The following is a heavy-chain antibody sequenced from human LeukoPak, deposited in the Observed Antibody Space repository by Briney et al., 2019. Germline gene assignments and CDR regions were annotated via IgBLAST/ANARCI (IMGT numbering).Heavy chain of an antibody. CDR1: GSTFAIYW. V-gene: IGHV5-51*01. CDR3: ARFSTRLLDH. J-gene: IGHJ4*02. D-gene: IGHD3-3*01. CDR2: IYPGDSDT. Sequence: GESLKISCQGSGSTFAIYWIGWVRQLPGKGLEWMGIIYPGDSDTKYSPSFQGQVTMSVDKSINTAYLQWDSLKASDTAMYYCARFSTRLLDHWGQGTRVTVSS.